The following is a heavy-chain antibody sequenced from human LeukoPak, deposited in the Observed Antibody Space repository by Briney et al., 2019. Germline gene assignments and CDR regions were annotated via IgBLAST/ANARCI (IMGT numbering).Heavy chain of an antibody. D-gene: IGHD3-22*01. J-gene: IGHJ4*02. CDR2: IYYSGST. CDR3: AAHYYDYFDY. CDR1: GGSLSSYY. V-gene: IGHV4-59*01. Sequence: SQTLSLTCTVSGGSLSSYYWRWIRQPPGQGLEWIGYIYYSGSTNYHPSLKSPVTISVDTSKNQFCLKLSSVTAADTAVYYCAAHYYDYFDYWGQGTLVTVSS.